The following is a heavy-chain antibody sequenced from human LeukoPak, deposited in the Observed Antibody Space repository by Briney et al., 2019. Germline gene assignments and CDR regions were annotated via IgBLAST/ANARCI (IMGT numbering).Heavy chain of an antibody. D-gene: IGHD3-22*01. CDR1: GGSFSGYY. CDR2: INHSGST. J-gene: IGHJ4*02. CDR3: ARVGALGYYDSSGYYPTEN. Sequence: SETLSLTCAVYGGSFSGYYWSWLRQPPGKGLEWIGEINHSGSTNYNPSLKSRVTISVDTSKNQFSLKLSSVTAADTAVYYCARVGALGYYDSSGYYPTENWGQGTLVTVSS. V-gene: IGHV4-34*01.